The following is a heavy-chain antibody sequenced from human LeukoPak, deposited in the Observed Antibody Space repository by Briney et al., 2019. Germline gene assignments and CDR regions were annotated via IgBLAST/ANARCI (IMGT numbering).Heavy chain of an antibody. CDR2: INPNSGGT. CDR3: ARTLNGDIDY. V-gene: IGHV1-2*02. CDR1: GYTFTGYY. D-gene: IGHD4-17*01. Sequence: ASVKVSYKASGYTFTGYYMHWVRQAPGQGLEWMGWINPNSGGTNYAQKFQGRVTMTRDTSISTAYMELSRLRSDDTAVYNCARTLNGDIDYWGQGTLVTVSS. J-gene: IGHJ4*02.